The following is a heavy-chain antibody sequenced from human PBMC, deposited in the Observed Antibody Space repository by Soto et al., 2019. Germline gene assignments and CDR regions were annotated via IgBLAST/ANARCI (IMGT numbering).Heavy chain of an antibody. V-gene: IGHV3-74*01. CDR1: GFTFSNYW. D-gene: IGHD6-19*01. J-gene: IGHJ4*02. Sequence: PGGSLRLSCAASGFTFSNYWMHWVRQAPGKGLVWASRTNSDGSTTSHADSVKGRFTISRDNAKNTLYLQMNSLRAEDTAVYYCARLPGYSTGWTPFDFWGQGTQVTVSS. CDR2: TNSDGSTT. CDR3: ARLPGYSTGWTPFDF.